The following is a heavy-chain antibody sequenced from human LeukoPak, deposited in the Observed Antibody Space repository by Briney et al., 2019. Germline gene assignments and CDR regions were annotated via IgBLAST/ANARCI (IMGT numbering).Heavy chain of an antibody. CDR1: GGSIRSNNHY. J-gene: IGHJ3*02. Sequence: SETLSLTCAVSGGSIRSNNHYWGWIRQPPGKGLEWIGNIYFNGNIAYNPSLQSRVTISVDTSTNQFSLKLSSVTAADTAVYYCASGYDFPDIDAFDIWGQGTMVTVSS. CDR2: IYFNGNI. V-gene: IGHV4-39*07. CDR3: ASGYDFPDIDAFDI. D-gene: IGHD5-12*01.